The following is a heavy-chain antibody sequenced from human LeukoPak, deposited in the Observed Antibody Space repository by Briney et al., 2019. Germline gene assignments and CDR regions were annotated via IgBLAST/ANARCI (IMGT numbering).Heavy chain of an antibody. Sequence: GRSLRLSCAASGFTFTTYDIHWVRQAPGKGLEWVAFLWDGGNKQYHADSVKGRFTISRDNSKNTLYLQMNSLRAEDTPVYYCARLYSSGWETLGYWGQGTLVTVSS. CDR1: GFTFTTYD. D-gene: IGHD6-19*01. CDR2: LWDGGNKQ. J-gene: IGHJ4*02. CDR3: ARLYSSGWETLGY. V-gene: IGHV3-33*01.